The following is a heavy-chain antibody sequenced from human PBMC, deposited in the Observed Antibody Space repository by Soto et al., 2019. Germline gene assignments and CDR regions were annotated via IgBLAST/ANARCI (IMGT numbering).Heavy chain of an antibody. CDR2: IYWDDDK. V-gene: IGHV2-5*02. Sequence: QITLKESGPPLVKPTQTLTLTCTFSGFSLSTSGVGVGWIRQPPGEALEWLALIYWDDDKRYSPSLKTRLTITKDTSKNQVVLTMTNVDPVDTATYYCAHIQYSYGLLGFDYWGQGTLVTVSS. J-gene: IGHJ4*02. D-gene: IGHD5-18*01. CDR3: AHIQYSYGLLGFDY. CDR1: GFSLSTSGVG.